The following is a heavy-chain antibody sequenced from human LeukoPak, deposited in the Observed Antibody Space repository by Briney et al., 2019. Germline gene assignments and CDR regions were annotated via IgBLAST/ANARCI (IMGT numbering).Heavy chain of an antibody. Sequence: GGSLRLSCAASGFTFSSYWMHWVRQAPGKGLVWVSRISINGSITTYADSVKGRFTTSRDNAKNTLYLQMNSLRAEDTAVYYCARETAVAGTYYSDYWGQGTLVTVSS. CDR3: ARETAVAGTYYSDY. CDR2: ISINGSIT. CDR1: GFTFSSYW. V-gene: IGHV3-74*01. D-gene: IGHD6-19*01. J-gene: IGHJ4*02.